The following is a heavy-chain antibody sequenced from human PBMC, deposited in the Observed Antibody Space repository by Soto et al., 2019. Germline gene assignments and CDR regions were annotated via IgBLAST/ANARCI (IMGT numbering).Heavy chain of an antibody. D-gene: IGHD3-10*01. V-gene: IGHV4-61*01. CDR2: MYKTGET. CDR3: MKAHESGDFLGMSV. Sequence: LSLTCTVSGGSVSTGMKYWGWVRQPPGKALEFIGYMYKTGETLLNSSLKSRVTLSMETSKNQFSLTLSSVTAADTAVYFCMKAHESGDFLGMSVWGPGTTVTVSS. J-gene: IGHJ6*02. CDR1: GGSVSTGMKY.